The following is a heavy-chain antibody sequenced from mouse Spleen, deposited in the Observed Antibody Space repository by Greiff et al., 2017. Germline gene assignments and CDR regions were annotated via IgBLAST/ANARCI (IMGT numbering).Heavy chain of an antibody. D-gene: IGHD1-1*01. Sequence: VQLQQSGAELVRPGASVKLSCTASGFNIKDDYMHWVKQRPEQGLEWIGWIDPENGDTEYASKFQGKATITADTSSNTAYLQLSSLTSEDTAVYYCTTDTVVPPFAYWGQGTLVTVSA. CDR1: GFNIKDDY. J-gene: IGHJ3*01. CDR2: IDPENGDT. V-gene: IGHV14-4*01. CDR3: TTDTVVPPFAY.